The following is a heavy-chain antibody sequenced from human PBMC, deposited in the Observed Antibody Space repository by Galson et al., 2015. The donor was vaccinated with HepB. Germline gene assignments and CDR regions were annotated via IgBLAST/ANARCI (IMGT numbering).Heavy chain of an antibody. CDR3: ARDSRRPGQFWYFDL. V-gene: IGHV1-2*02. J-gene: IGHJ2*01. CDR1: GYTFSAYF. Sequence: SVKVSCKAYGYTFSAYFLHWVRQAPGQRPQWLGFINPKRGGTEYAQNFQGRITMTRDAATNTVYMELRSLTSDDTAFYYCARDSRRPGQFWYFDLWGRGSLATVSS. D-gene: IGHD5-24*01. CDR2: INPKRGGT.